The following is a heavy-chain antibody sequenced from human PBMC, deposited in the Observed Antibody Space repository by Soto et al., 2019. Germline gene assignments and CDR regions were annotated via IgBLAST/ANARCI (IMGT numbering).Heavy chain of an antibody. V-gene: IGHV3-15*01. D-gene: IGHD2-2*02. CDR3: TTPIIVVPAAIYYYYGMDV. CDR2: IKSKTDGGTT. CDR1: GFTFSNAW. Sequence: LRLSCAASGFTFSNAWMSWVRQAPGKGLEWVGRIKSKTDGGTTDYAAPVKGRFTISRDDSKNTLYLQMNSLKTEDTAVYYCTTPIIVVPAAIYYYYGMDVWGQGTTVTVSS. J-gene: IGHJ6*02.